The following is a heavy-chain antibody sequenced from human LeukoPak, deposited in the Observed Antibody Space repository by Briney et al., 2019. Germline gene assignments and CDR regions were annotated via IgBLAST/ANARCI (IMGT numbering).Heavy chain of an antibody. CDR3: TSTDIVVVPAAIDY. D-gene: IGHD2-2*01. CDR2: IRSKAYGGTT. V-gene: IGHV3-49*04. Sequence: GGSLRLSCAASGFTFSTYSMNWVRQAPGKGLEWGGFIRSKAYGGTTEYAASVKGRFTISRDDSKSIAYLQMNSLKTEDTAVYYCTSTDIVVVPAAIDYWGQGSLVTVPS. J-gene: IGHJ4*02. CDR1: GFTFSTYS.